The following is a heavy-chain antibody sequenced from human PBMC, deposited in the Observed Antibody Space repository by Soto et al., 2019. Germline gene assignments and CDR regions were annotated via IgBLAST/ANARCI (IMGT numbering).Heavy chain of an antibody. Sequence: SETLSLTCTVSGGSISSSSYYWGWIRQPPGKGLEWIGSIYYSGSTYYNPSLKSRVTISVDTSKNQFSLKLSSVTAADTAVYYCARGSGAATGWGQGTPVTVSS. CDR3: ARGSGAATG. CDR2: IYYSGST. J-gene: IGHJ1*01. CDR1: GGSISSSSYY. D-gene: IGHD3-10*01. V-gene: IGHV4-39*01.